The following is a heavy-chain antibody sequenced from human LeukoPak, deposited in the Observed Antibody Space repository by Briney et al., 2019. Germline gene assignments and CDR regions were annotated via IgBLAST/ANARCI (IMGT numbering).Heavy chain of an antibody. D-gene: IGHD3-16*01. V-gene: IGHV5-51*01. J-gene: IGHJ4*02. CDR3: ARHYYDYVWGSYGIDY. Sequence: GESLKISCQASGYIFSNYWIGWVRQMPGKGLEWMAIIYPGDSETKYSPSFQGQVTIPVDKSISTTYLQWSSVKASDTAMYYCARHYYDYVWGSYGIDYWGQGTLVTVSS. CDR2: IYPGDSET. CDR1: GYIFSNYW.